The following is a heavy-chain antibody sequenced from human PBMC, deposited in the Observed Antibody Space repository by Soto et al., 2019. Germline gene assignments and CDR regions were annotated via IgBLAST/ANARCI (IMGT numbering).Heavy chain of an antibody. CDR2: IYYSGGT. V-gene: IGHV4-31*03. CDR1: GASISNGGYY. D-gene: IGHD7-27*01. Sequence: SETLSLTCTVSGASISNGGYYWSWIRQYPGRGLEWIGYIYYSGGTYYNPSLKSRVTISVDTSKNQFSLRLTSVAAADTAVYYCACWGRDYFDYWGQGTLVTVSS. J-gene: IGHJ4*02. CDR3: ACWGRDYFDY.